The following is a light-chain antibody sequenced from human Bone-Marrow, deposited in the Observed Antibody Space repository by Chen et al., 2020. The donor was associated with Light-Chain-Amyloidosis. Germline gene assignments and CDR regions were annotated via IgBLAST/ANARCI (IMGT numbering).Light chain of an antibody. CDR3: QQYDNWPPYT. CDR2: GAS. CDR1: QSVSSN. J-gene: IGKJ2*01. V-gene: IGKV3-15*01. Sequence: EIVMTQSPATLSVSPGERATLSCRASQSVSSNLAWYQRKPGQAPRLLIYGASTRATGIPARISGSGSGTEFTLTISSLQSEDSAVYYCQQYDNWPPYTFGQGTKLEIK.